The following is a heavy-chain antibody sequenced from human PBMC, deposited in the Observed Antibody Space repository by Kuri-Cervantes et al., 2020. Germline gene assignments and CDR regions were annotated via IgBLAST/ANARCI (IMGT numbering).Heavy chain of an antibody. Sequence: GESLKISCAASGFTVSSNYMSWVRQAPGKGLEWVSVIYSGTSTYYADSGKGRFTISRDNSKNSLYLQMNSLRDEDTAVYYCARNNDYGDYDAYYYYGMDVWGQGTTVTVSS. J-gene: IGHJ6*02. CDR1: GFTVSSNY. CDR2: IYSGTST. V-gene: IGHV3-53*01. CDR3: ARNNDYGDYDAYYYYGMDV. D-gene: IGHD4-17*01.